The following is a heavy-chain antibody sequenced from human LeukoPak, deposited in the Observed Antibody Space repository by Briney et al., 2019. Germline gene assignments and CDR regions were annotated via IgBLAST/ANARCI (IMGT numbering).Heavy chain of an antibody. D-gene: IGHD5-24*01. CDR1: GGSISSSSYY. Sequence: PSETLSLTCTVSGGSISSSSYYWGWIRQPPGKGLEWIGSIYYSGSTYYNPSLKSRVTISVDTSKNQFSLKLSSVTAADTAVYYCARDIFDQDVEMATISDYWGQGTLVTVSS. J-gene: IGHJ4*02. CDR2: IYYSGST. CDR3: ARDIFDQDVEMATISDY. V-gene: IGHV4-39*07.